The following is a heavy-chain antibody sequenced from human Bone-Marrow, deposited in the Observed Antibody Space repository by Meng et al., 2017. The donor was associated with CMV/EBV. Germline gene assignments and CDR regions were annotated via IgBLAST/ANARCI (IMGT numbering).Heavy chain of an antibody. CDR2: INPSARST. V-gene: IGHV1-46*01. CDR1: GYTFTSHY. CDR3: ARDSPYCSGPSCSRHSPDYYVMDV. J-gene: IGHJ6*02. Sequence: ASVKVSCKASGYTFTSHYIHWVRQAPGQGLEWMGIINPSARSTRYAQKFQGRVTMTGDTPTSTVYLELNSLRSQDTAVYYCARDSPYCSGPSCSRHSPDYYVMDVWGQGTTVAVSS. D-gene: IGHD2-2*01.